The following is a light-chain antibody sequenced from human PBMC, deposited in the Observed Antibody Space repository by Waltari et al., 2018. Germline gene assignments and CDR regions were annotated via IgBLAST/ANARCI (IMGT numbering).Light chain of an antibody. CDR1: HNDNNRV. CDR3: QQYSGFLCP. CDR2: GSS. J-gene: IGKJ2*02. V-gene: IGKV3-20*01. Sequence: IVLTQSPGTLSLSPGERATLSCRASHNDNNRVLGWYQQKPGQAPRLLISGSSSRATGIPDRFSGSESGTDFTLTISTLEPEDCAVYYGQQYSGFLCPFGQGTKLDI.